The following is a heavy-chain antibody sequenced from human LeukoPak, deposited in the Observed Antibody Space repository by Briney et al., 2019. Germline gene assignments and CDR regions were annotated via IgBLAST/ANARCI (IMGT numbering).Heavy chain of an antibody. V-gene: IGHV4-4*09. J-gene: IGHJ4*01. CDR1: GDSMSRSY. Sequence: SETLSLTCTVSGDSMSRSYWNWIRRPPGKGLAWIGYISAGGRTNYNPSLTSRIIISVDMSKPQFSLKLTSVTAADTAIYYCARLIPGTTGHRINYFDNWGRGTLVTVSS. D-gene: IGHD1-20*01. CDR2: ISAGGRT. CDR3: ARLIPGTTGHRINYFDN.